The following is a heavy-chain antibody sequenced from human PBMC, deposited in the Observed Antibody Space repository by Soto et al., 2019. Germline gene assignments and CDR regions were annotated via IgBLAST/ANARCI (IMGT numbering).Heavy chain of an antibody. CDR1: GFTFISYI. V-gene: IGHV3-21*01. D-gene: IGHD1-26*01. CDR2: ISSSSSYI. J-gene: IGHJ4*02. Sequence: GSLRLSCAASGFTFISYIINSVRQAPGRGLECVSSISSSSSYIYYADSVKGRFTISRDNAKNSLYLQMNSLRAEDTAVYYCARDLMGATVYWGQGTLVTVSS. CDR3: ARDLMGATVY.